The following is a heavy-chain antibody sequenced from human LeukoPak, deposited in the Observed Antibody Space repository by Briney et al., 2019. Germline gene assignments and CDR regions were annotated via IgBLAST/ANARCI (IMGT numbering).Heavy chain of an antibody. CDR2: ISSSSSYI. J-gene: IGHJ4*02. V-gene: IGHV3-21*01. Sequence: GGSLRLSRAASGFTFSSYSMNWVRQAPGKGLEWVSSISSSSSYIYYADSVKGRFTISRDNAKNSLYLQMNSLRAEDTAVYYCARVVASSGTLDYWGQGTLVTVSS. CDR3: ARVVASSGTLDY. CDR1: GFTFSSYS. D-gene: IGHD3-22*01.